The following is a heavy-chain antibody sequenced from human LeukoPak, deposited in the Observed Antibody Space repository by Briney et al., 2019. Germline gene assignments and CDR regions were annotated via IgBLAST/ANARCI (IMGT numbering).Heavy chain of an antibody. V-gene: IGHV3-21*01. Sequence: PGGSLRLSCAASGFTFSSYSMNWVRQAPGKGLEWVSSISSSSSYIYYADSVKVRFAISRDNAKNSLYLQMNRLRAEDTAVYYCALLPYYGSGSYYTAAAYYGMDVWGKGTTVTVSS. CDR1: GFTFSSYS. D-gene: IGHD3-10*01. CDR2: ISSSSSYI. J-gene: IGHJ6*04. CDR3: ALLPYYGSGSYYTAAAYYGMDV.